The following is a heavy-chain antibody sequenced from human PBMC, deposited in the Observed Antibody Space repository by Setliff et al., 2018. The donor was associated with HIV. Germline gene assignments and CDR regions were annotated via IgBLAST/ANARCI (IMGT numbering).Heavy chain of an antibody. CDR2: INQGGSEK. J-gene: IGHJ3*02. CDR1: GFTFGDYW. V-gene: IGHV3-7*01. CDR3: ARESPYDTSGYYFGAFDI. D-gene: IGHD3-22*01. Sequence: GGSLRLSCAASGFTFGDYWMNWVRQAPGKGLEWVALINQGGSEKYHVDSVKGRFTISRDNVKNSLYLQMNSLRAEDTAVYYCARESPYDTSGYYFGAFDIWGQGTMVTVSS.